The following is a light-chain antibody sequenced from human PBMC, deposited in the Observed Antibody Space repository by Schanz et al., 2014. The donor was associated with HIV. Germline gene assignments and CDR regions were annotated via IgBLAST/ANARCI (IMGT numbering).Light chain of an antibody. V-gene: IGKV3-15*01. J-gene: IGKJ3*01. CDR3: QQYGSSPRT. Sequence: ETVMTQSPAALSVSPGERATLSCRASQSISSNLGWYQQRPGQAPRLLIYGASTRATGIPARFSGSGSGTEFTLTISRLEPEDFAVYYCQQYGSSPRTFGPGTKVDIK. CDR1: QSISSN. CDR2: GAS.